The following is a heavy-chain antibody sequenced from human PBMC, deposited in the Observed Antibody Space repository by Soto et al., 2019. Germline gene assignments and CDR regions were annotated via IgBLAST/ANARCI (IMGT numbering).Heavy chain of an antibody. CDR1: GFTFSSYG. D-gene: IGHD5-12*01. CDR2: ISYDGSNK. Sequence: QVQLVESGGGVVQPGRSLRLSCAASGFTFSSYGMHWVRQAPGKGLEWVAVISYDGSNKHYADSVKGRLTISRDNSKNTMYLQMNSLRGEDTAVYYCAKDNGSGCDWLRVGDASDIWGQGTMVTVSS. J-gene: IGHJ3*02. V-gene: IGHV3-30*18. CDR3: AKDNGSGCDWLRVGDASDI.